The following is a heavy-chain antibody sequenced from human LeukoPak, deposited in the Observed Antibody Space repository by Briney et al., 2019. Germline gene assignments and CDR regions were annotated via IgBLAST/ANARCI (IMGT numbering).Heavy chain of an antibody. CDR3: ARDKWELHY. CDR1: GGSISSYY. D-gene: IGHD1-26*01. Sequence: ETLSLTCTVSGGSISSYYWSWIRQPPGKGLEWIGYIYYSGSTNYNPSLKSRVTISVDTSKNQFSLKLSSVTAADTAVYYCARDKWELHYWGQGTLVTVSS. CDR2: IYYSGST. V-gene: IGHV4-59*01. J-gene: IGHJ4*02.